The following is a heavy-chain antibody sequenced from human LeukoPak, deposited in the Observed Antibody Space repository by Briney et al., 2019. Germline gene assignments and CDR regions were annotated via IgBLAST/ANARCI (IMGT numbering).Heavy chain of an antibody. Sequence: ASVKVSCKASGYTFTSYDINWVRQATGQGLEWMGWMNPNSGNTGYAQKFQGRVTITRNTSISTAYMELSSLRSEDTAVYYCARMFGSGSYYNTYYYYYYMDVWGKGTTVTVSS. D-gene: IGHD3-10*01. CDR2: MNPNSGNT. V-gene: IGHV1-8*03. CDR3: ARMFGSGSYYNTYYYYYYMDV. J-gene: IGHJ6*03. CDR1: GYTFTSYD.